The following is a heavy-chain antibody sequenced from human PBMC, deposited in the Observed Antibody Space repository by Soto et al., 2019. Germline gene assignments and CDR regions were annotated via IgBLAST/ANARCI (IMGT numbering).Heavy chain of an antibody. Sequence: PVGSLRLSCAASGLTFSRYEMNWVRRAPGKGLEWIAYIHGSATTMFYADSVKGRFTISRDNAKNSLYLQLNSLSAEDTAVYYCATRWGGGGAFDFWGQGTMVTVSS. CDR2: IHGSATTM. CDR1: GLTFSRYE. D-gene: IGHD3-16*01. CDR3: ATRWGGGGAFDF. J-gene: IGHJ3*01. V-gene: IGHV3-48*03.